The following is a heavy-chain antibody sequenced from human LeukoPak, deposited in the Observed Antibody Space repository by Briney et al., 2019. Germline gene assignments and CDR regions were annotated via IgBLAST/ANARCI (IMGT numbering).Heavy chain of an antibody. CDR2: ITDDSGFK. Sequence: NTGESLTLSCVASGFTFSSYTMSWVRQAPEKGLEWVSSITDDSGFKFDADSVKGRLTISRDNAKNSLYLQMNTLRAEDTAVYYCARVAGESRDYWGQGTLVTVSS. J-gene: IGHJ4*02. V-gene: IGHV3-21*01. CDR1: GFTFSSYT. CDR3: ARVAGESRDY.